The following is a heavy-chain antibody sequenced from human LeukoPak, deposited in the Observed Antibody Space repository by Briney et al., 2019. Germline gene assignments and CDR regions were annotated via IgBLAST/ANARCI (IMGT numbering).Heavy chain of an antibody. Sequence: SETLSLTCTVSGGSISSGDYYWNWIRQHPEKSLEWIGYIFYSRSAYYNPSLKSRVTISVDTSKNQFSLKLSSMTAADTAVYYCARGSTLIRGFDYWGQGTLVTVSS. CDR1: GGSISSGDYY. CDR2: IFYSRSA. CDR3: ARGSTLIRGFDY. J-gene: IGHJ4*02. D-gene: IGHD3-10*01. V-gene: IGHV4-31*03.